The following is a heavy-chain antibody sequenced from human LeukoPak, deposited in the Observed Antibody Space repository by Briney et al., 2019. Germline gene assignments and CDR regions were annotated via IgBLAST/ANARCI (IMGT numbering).Heavy chain of an antibody. CDR3: AKPERTGWYGDH. D-gene: IGHD6-19*01. Sequence: GGSLRHSCDVSGLTFRNYAMSWVGQAPGKGLEGVSGIIASCGCKYYPDSVKGRFTLSRHNFKDTLYLQMNNPKGQGTRVVYCAKPERTGWYGDHWGQGTLVSVSP. V-gene: IGHV3-23*01. CDR1: GLTFRNYA. J-gene: IGHJ4*02. CDR2: IIASCGCK.